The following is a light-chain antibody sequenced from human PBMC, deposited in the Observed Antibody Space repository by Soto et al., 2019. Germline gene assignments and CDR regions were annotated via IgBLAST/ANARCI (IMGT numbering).Light chain of an antibody. Sequence: QSALTQPASVSGSPGQSITIPCTGTSSDVGSYNRVSWYQQPPGTAPKLMIYEVSNRPSGVPDRFSGSKSGNTASLTISGLQAEDEADYYCSSYTSSSTLVFGTGTKVTVL. CDR3: SSYTSSSTLV. CDR2: EVS. CDR1: SSDVGSYNR. V-gene: IGLV2-18*02. J-gene: IGLJ1*01.